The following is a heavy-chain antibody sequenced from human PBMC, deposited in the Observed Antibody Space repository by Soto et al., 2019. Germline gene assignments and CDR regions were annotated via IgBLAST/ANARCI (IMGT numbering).Heavy chain of an antibody. CDR1: GFTFSDYY. J-gene: IGHJ4*02. D-gene: IGHD2-15*01. CDR3: ARGRQYCSGGSCYFDY. V-gene: IGHV3-11*01. Sequence: GGSLRLSCAASGFTFSDYYMTWIRQAPGKGLEWVSYISSSGSTIYYADSVKGRFTISRDNAKNSLYLQMNSLRAEDTAVYYCARGRQYCSGGSCYFDYWGQGTLVTVSS. CDR2: ISSSGSTI.